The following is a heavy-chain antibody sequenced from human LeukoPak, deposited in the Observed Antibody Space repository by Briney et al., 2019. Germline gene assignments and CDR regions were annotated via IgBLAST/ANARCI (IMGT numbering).Heavy chain of an antibody. CDR2: ISGSGGST. V-gene: IGHV3-23*01. CDR1: GFTFSSYA. J-gene: IGHJ4*02. D-gene: IGHD2-21*02. CDR3: AKAPGPSVVVTAISDY. Sequence: GGSLRLSCAASGFTFSSYAMSWVRQAPGKGLEGVSAISGSGGSTYYADSVKGRFTISRDNSKNTLYLQMNSLRAEDTAVYYCAKAPGPSVVVTAISDYWGQGTLVTVSS.